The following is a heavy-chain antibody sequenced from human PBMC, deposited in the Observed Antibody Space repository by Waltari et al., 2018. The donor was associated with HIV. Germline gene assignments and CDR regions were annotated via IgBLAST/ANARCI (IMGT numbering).Heavy chain of an antibody. Sequence: EVQLVESGGGLVQPGGSLRLSCAASGFLFSSYWMSWVRQAPGKVLEWVANIKQDGSDKSYVDSGKGRFTISRDNAKKSLYLQMNSLRAEDTAVYYCARLTAIGYFDYWGQGTLVTVSS. D-gene: IGHD2-21*02. CDR2: IKQDGSDK. V-gene: IGHV3-7*01. CDR1: GFLFSSYW. CDR3: ARLTAIGYFDY. J-gene: IGHJ4*02.